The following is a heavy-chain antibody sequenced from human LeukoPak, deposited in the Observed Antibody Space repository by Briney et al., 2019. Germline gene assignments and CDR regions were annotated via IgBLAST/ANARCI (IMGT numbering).Heavy chain of an antibody. V-gene: IGHV3-66*01. CDR1: GFTVSSDY. J-gene: IGHJ6*02. Sequence: GESLRLSCAASGFTVSSDYMTWVRQAPGKGLEWVSVIYTGGSTYYADSVKGRFTISRGDSKNTVYLQMNNLRVEDTALYYCARTLNYQYYAMDVWGQGTTVTVSS. CDR3: ARTLNYQYYAMDV. CDR2: IYTGGST.